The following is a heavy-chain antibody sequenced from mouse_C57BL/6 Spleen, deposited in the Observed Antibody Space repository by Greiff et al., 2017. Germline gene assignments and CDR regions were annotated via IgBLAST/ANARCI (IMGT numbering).Heavy chain of an antibody. Sequence: VQLQQSGPELVKPGASVKISCKASGYSFTDYNMNWVKQSNGKSLEWIGVINPNYGTTSYNQKFKGKATLTVDPSSSTAYMQLNSLTSEDSAVYYGARAYYYGSSYRYAMDYWGQGTSVTVSS. CDR1: GYSFTDYN. CDR2: INPNYGTT. V-gene: IGHV1-39*01. D-gene: IGHD1-1*01. J-gene: IGHJ4*01. CDR3: ARAYYYGSSYRYAMDY.